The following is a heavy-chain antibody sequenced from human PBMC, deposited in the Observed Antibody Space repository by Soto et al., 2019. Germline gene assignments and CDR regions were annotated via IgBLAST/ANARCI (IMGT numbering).Heavy chain of an antibody. Sequence: QVQLVQSGAEVKKPGSSVKFSCKASGGTFSSYAISWVRQAPGPGLEWMGGIIPIFGTANYAQKFQGRVTITADESTSTAYMERSSLRSEDPAVYYCARVSPIAAALDYWGQGPLVTVSS. V-gene: IGHV1-69*01. CDR2: IIPIFGTA. CDR1: GGTFSSYA. CDR3: ARVSPIAAALDY. D-gene: IGHD6-13*01. J-gene: IGHJ4*02.